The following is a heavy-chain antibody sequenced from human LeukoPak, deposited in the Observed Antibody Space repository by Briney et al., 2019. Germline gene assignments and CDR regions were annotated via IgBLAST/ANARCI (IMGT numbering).Heavy chain of an antibody. J-gene: IGHJ5*02. Sequence: GGSLRLSCAASGFTFSSSAMSWVRQAPGKGLEGGSAISFSVGSTYYGDSVKGRFTISRDNSKNTLYLHMNSLRAEDTAVYYCARDPRPLVVPAASQAGWFDPWGQGTLVTVSS. D-gene: IGHD2-2*01. CDR1: GFTFSSSA. CDR2: ISFSVGST. V-gene: IGHV3-23*01. CDR3: ARDPRPLVVPAASQAGWFDP.